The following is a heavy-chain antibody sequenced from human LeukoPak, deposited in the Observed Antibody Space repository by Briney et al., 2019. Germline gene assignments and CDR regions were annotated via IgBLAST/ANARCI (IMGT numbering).Heavy chain of an antibody. J-gene: IGHJ3*01. CDR2: IKQDGSGK. V-gene: IGHV3-7*01. D-gene: IGHD1-14*01. CDR3: ASTGSCSF. Sequence: QAGGSLRLSCAASGFAFSNYWMTWVRQAPGKGLEWVANIKQDGSGKYYVDSVKGRFTISRDNAKNSLYLQMNSLRAEDTAVYYCASTGSCSFWGQGTTVTVSS. CDR1: GFAFSNYW.